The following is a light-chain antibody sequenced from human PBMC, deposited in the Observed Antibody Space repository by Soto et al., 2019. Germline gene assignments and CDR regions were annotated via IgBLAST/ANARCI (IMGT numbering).Light chain of an antibody. CDR3: QQYGSSQT. Sequence: IVLTQSPANLSLSQMDRATLSFRASQSVSSYLAWYQQKPGQAPRLLIYDASNRATGIPARFSGSGSGTDFTLTISRLETEDFAVYYCQQYGSSQTFGQGTKVDI. J-gene: IGKJ1*01. CDR2: DAS. V-gene: IGKV3-20*01. CDR1: QSVSSY.